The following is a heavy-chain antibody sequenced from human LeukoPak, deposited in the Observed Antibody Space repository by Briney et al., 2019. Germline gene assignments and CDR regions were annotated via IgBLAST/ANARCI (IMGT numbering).Heavy chain of an antibody. V-gene: IGHV4-34*01. J-gene: IGHJ4*02. CDR2: IYYSGRT. CDR3: ARQKTSGYDPFDY. CDR1: GGSFSGYY. Sequence: SETLSLTCAVYGGSFSGYYWSWIRQPPGKGLEWIGSIYYSGRTYYNPSLKSRVTISVDTSKNQFSLKLSSVTAADTAVYYCARQKTSGYDPFDYWGQGTLVTVSS. D-gene: IGHD5-12*01.